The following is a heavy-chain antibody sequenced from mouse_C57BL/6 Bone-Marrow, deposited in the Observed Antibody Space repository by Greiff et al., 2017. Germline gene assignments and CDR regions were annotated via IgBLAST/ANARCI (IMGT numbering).Heavy chain of an antibody. J-gene: IGHJ3*01. V-gene: IGHV14-2*01. Sequence: EVQVVESGAELVQPGASVKLSCTASGFNIKDYYMHWVKRRPEQGLEWIGRIDPEDGETKSAPKFQGKVTITADTSSNTAYLQLSSLTSEDTAVYYCASIWLLRAYWGQGTLVTVSA. CDR2: IDPEDGET. CDR3: ASIWLLRAY. CDR1: GFNIKDYY. D-gene: IGHD2-3*01.